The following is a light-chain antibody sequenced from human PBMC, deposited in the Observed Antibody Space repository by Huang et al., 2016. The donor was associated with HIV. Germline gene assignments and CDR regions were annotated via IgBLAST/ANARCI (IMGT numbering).Light chain of an antibody. CDR1: QSVSSN. J-gene: IGKJ4*01. Sequence: IVLTQSPATLSLSPGESATLSCRASQSVSSNLAWYQQRPGQAPRLLIYDASTRATGIPARFSGSGSGTDFTLTISSLEPEEFAVYYCQQRSKSLTFGGGTKVEIK. CDR2: DAS. V-gene: IGKV3-11*01. CDR3: QQRSKSLT.